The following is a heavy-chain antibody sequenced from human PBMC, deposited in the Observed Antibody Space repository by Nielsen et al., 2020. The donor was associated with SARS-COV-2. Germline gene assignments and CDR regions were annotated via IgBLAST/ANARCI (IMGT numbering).Heavy chain of an antibody. CDR1: GFTFSDYY. D-gene: IGHD5-12*01. V-gene: IGHV3-11*03. J-gene: IGHJ4*02. CDR3: VVETLIVATTDY. CDR2: ISTSSTYI. Sequence: LSLTCAASGFTFSDYYMSWIRQPPGKGLEWVSYISTSSTYIKYADSVKGRFTISRDNARSSLYLQMNSLRAEDTAVYYCVVETLIVATTDYWGQGTLVTVSS.